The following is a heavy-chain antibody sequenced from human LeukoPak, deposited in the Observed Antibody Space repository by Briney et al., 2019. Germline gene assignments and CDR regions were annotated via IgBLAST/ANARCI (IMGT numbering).Heavy chain of an antibody. J-gene: IGHJ6*03. CDR1: GYTFTGYY. Sequence: ASVKVSCKASGYTFTGYYMHWVRQAPGQGLEWMGWINPNSGSTNYAQKFQGRVTMTRDTSISTAYMELSRLRSDDTAMYYCTKAGLGYSSSWDYYYYMDVWGKGTTVTVSS. CDR3: TKAGLGYSSSWDYYYYMDV. V-gene: IGHV1-2*02. CDR2: INPNSGST. D-gene: IGHD6-13*01.